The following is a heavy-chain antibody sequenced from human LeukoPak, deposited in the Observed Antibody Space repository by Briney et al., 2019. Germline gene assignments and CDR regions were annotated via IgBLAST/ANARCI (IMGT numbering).Heavy chain of an antibody. V-gene: IGHV3-11*06. J-gene: IGHJ5*02. CDR1: GFTFSSYW. Sequence: GGSLRLSCAASGFTFSSYWMSWIRQAPGKGLEWVSYISSSSSYTNYADSVKGRCTISRDNAKNSLYLQMNSLRAEDTAVYYCARTLYSSSWFDPWGQGTLVTVSS. D-gene: IGHD6-13*01. CDR2: ISSSSSYT. CDR3: ARTLYSSSWFDP.